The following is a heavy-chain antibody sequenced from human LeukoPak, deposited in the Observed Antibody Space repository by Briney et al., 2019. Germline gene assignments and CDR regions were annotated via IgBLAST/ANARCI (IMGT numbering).Heavy chain of an antibody. CDR1: GFTFSSYE. CDR3: ARGMVYATRRRDY. CDR2: ISSSGSTI. V-gene: IGHV3-48*03. D-gene: IGHD2-8*01. Sequence: GGSLRLSCAASGFTFSSYEMNWVRQAPGKGLEWLSYISSSGSTIYYADSVKGRFTISRDNAKNSLYLQMNSLRAEDTAVYYCARGMVYATRRRDYWGQGTLVIVPS. J-gene: IGHJ4*02.